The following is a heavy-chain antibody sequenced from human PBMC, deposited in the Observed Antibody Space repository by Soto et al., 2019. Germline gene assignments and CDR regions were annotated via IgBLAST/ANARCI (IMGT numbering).Heavy chain of an antibody. D-gene: IGHD2-2*02. CDR3: VRRGYCSSTSCYTRSHYYYGMDV. J-gene: IGHJ6*02. CDR2: IYPGDSDT. Sequence: PGESLKISCKGSGYSFTIYWIGWVRQMPGKGLEWMGIIYPGDSDTRYSPSFQGQVTISADKSISTAYLQWSSLKASDTAMYYCVRRGYCSSTSCYTRSHYYYGMDVWGQGTTVTVSS. V-gene: IGHV5-51*01. CDR1: GYSFTIYW.